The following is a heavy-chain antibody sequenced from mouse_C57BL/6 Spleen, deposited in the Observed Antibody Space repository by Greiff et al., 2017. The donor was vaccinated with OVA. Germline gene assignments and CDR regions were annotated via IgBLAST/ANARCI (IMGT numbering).Heavy chain of an antibody. Sequence: VKLQESDAELVKPGASVKISCKVSGYSFTDHTIHWMKQRPEQGLEWIGYIYPRAGSTKYNEKFKGKATLTADKSSSTAYMQLHSLTSEDSAVYFCASDGYSWYFDVWGTGTTVTVSS. J-gene: IGHJ1*03. CDR1: GYSFTDHT. V-gene: IGHV1-78*01. CDR2: IYPRAGST. CDR3: ASDGYSWYFDV. D-gene: IGHD2-3*01.